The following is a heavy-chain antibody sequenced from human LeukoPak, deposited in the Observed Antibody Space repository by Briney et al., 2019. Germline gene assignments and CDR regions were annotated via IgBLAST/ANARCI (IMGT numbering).Heavy chain of an antibody. J-gene: IGHJ3*02. V-gene: IGHV3-13*04. CDR3: ARGRGWGTFDI. CDR1: GFTFSSYD. D-gene: IGHD3-10*01. CDR2: IGTAGDT. Sequence: PGGSLRLSCAASGFTFSSYDMHWVRQGAGKGLEWVSAIGTAGDTYYPGSVKGLFTTSRENAKNSLYLQMNSLRVGDTAVYYCARGRGWGTFDIWGQGTMVTVSS.